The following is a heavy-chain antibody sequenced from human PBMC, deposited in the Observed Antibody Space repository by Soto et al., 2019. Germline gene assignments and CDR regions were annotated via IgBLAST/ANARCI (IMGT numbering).Heavy chain of an antibody. Sequence: GASVKVSCKASGYTFTSYGISWVRQAPGQGLEWMGWISAYNGNTNYAQKLQGRVTMTTDTSTSTAYMELRSLRSDDTAVYYCASHDYYDSSGYSDYWGRGTLVTVSS. CDR3: ASHDYYDSSGYSDY. CDR2: ISAYNGNT. D-gene: IGHD3-22*01. J-gene: IGHJ4*02. V-gene: IGHV1-18*01. CDR1: GYTFTSYG.